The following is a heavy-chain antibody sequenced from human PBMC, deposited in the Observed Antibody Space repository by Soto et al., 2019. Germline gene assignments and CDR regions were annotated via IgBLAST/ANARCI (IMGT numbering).Heavy chain of an antibody. V-gene: IGHV4-59*01. CDR3: ARSFFP. Sequence: QVQLEESGPGLVKPSETLSLNCIVSGGSLSTYLWRWIRQPPGKGLEWIGAVYYNGSANYNPSLKSRVSISVDTSKNHLSLTLRSANAADTAGYYCARSFFPWGRGTLVTVSS. J-gene: IGHJ5*02. CDR2: VYYNGSA. CDR1: GGSLSTYL.